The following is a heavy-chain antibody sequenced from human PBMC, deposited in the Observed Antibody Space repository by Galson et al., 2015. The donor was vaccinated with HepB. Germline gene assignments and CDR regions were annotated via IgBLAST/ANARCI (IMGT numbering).Heavy chain of an antibody. CDR2: IWSDGSNK. Sequence: SLRLSCAASGFTFRIHGMNWVRQAPGKGLEWVASIWSDGSNKYYADSVKGRFTISRDNSKNALYLQMNSLGAEDTAVYHCAREWDPYDYWSGLDYWGQGTLVTVSS. D-gene: IGHD3-3*01. CDR3: AREWDPYDYWSGLDY. V-gene: IGHV3-33*01. J-gene: IGHJ4*02. CDR1: GFTFRIHG.